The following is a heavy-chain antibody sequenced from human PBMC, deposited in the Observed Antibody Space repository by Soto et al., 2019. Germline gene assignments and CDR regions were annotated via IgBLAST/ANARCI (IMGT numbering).Heavy chain of an antibody. CDR2: ISAYNGHT. CDR1: GFSFTYFG. J-gene: IGHJ4*02. Sequence: QIHLVQSGPEIERPGASVKVSCTTSGFSFTYFGIAWVRQAPGQGLEWMGWISAYNGHTIYAEKFQGRITMTRDTSTSTAYMELRSLRSDDTATYYCARDEGSGFDMDDWGQGTLVTVSS. CDR3: ARDEGSGFDMDD. V-gene: IGHV1-18*01. D-gene: IGHD3-10*01.